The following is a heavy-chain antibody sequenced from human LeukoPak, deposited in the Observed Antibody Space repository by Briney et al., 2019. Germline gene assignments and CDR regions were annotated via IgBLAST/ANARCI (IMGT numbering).Heavy chain of an antibody. D-gene: IGHD1-26*01. CDR2: IKQDGSDI. CDR1: GFVFSDYW. J-gene: IGHJ4*02. CDR3: ARDKVVGASRFDY. V-gene: IGHV3-7*01. Sequence: PGGSLRLSCAASGFVFSDYWMSWVRQTPEKGLEWLANIKQDGSDIFYADSVRGRFTISRDNAKNSVYLQMNSLRVEDSAVYYCARDKVVGASRFDYWGQGTLVTVSS.